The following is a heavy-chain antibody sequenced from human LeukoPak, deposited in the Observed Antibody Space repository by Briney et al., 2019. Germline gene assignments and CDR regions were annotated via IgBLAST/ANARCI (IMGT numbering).Heavy chain of an antibody. V-gene: IGHV3-7*01. CDR2: IKQDESEK. J-gene: IGHJ4*02. D-gene: IGHD3-3*01. Sequence: TGGSLRLSCAASGFTFSSYWMSWVRQAPGKGLEWVANIKQDESEKSYVDSVKGRFTISRDNAKNSLYLQMNSLRVEDTAVYYCASSTYYDFWSDWGQGTLVTVSS. CDR3: ASSTYYDFWSD. CDR1: GFTFSSYW.